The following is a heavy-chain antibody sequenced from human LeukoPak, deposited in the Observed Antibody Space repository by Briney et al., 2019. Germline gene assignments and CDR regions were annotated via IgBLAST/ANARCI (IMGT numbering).Heavy chain of an antibody. CDR1: GFTSSSYS. CDR3: ARALIAAAGGDWFDP. V-gene: IGHV3-21*01. CDR2: ISSSSRYI. J-gene: IGHJ5*02. Sequence: PGGSLRLSCAASGFTSSSYSMNWVRQAPGKGLEWVSSISSSSRYIYYADSVKGRFTISRDNAKNSLYLQMNSLRAEDTAVYYCARALIAAAGGDWFDPWGQGTLVTVSS. D-gene: IGHD6-13*01.